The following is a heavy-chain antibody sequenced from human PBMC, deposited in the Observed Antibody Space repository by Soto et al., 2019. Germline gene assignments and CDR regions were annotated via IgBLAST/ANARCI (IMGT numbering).Heavy chain of an antibody. D-gene: IGHD4-17*01. CDR2: ISYDGSNK. Sequence: GGSLRLSCAASGFTFSSYGMHWVRQAPGKGLEWVAVISYDGSNKYYADSVKGRFTISRDNSKNTLYLQMNSLRAEDTAVYYCPKDGDSGDFRDYYGMDVCGQGSTVTVSS. CDR3: PKDGDSGDFRDYYGMDV. V-gene: IGHV3-30*18. CDR1: GFTFSSYG. J-gene: IGHJ6*02.